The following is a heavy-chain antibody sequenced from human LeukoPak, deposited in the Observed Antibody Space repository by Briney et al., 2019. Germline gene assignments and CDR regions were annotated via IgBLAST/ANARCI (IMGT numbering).Heavy chain of an antibody. CDR3: ARRAARPERYFDY. CDR2: IYYSGST. D-gene: IGHD6-6*01. J-gene: IGHJ4*02. V-gene: IGHV4-39*01. Sequence: SETLSLTCTVSGGSISSSSYYWGWIRQPPGKGLEWIGSIYYSGSTYYTPSLKSRVTISVDTSKNQFSLKLSSVTAADTAVYYCARRAARPERYFDYWGQGTLVTVSS. CDR1: GGSISSSSYY.